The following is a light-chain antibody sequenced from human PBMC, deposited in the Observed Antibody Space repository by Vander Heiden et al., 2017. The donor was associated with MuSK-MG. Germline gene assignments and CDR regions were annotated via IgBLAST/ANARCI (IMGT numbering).Light chain of an antibody. CDR1: SSDLGAGYD. CDR3: QYYDSNLSAL. J-gene: IGLJ3*02. Sequence: QSVLTQPPSVSGAPGQRVTISCTGTSSDLGAGYDVHWYQQLPGRAPKLLILGNSRRSSGVPDRFSGSKSGTSASLTITGLQTEDEADYFCQYYDSNLSALFGGGTTLTVL. CDR2: GNS. V-gene: IGLV1-40*01.